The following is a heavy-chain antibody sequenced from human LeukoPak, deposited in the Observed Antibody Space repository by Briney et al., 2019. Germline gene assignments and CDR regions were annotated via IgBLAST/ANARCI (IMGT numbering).Heavy chain of an antibody. D-gene: IGHD1-1*01. CDR1: GGSFSGYY. CDR3: ARYDGYLDY. Sequence: SETLSLTCAVYGGSFSGYYWSWIRQPPGKGLEWIGEINHSGGTNYNPSLKSRVTISVDTSKNQFSLKLSSVTAADTAVYYCARYDGYLDYWGQGTLVTVSS. V-gene: IGHV4-34*01. J-gene: IGHJ4*02. CDR2: INHSGGT.